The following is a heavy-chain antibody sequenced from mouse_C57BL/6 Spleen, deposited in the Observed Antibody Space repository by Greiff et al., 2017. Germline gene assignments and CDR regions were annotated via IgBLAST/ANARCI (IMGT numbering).Heavy chain of an antibody. CDR1: GFSLTSYG. J-gene: IGHJ4*01. V-gene: IGHV2-5*01. D-gene: IGHD2-4*01. CDR3: AAYYDYDRRGYAMDY. CDR2: IWRGGST. Sequence: VQLQQSGPGLVQPSQSLSITCTVSGFSLTSYGVHWVRQSPGKGLEWLGVIWRGGSTDYNAAFMSRLSITKDNSKSQVFFKMNSLQADDTAIYYCAAYYDYDRRGYAMDYWGQGTSVTVSS.